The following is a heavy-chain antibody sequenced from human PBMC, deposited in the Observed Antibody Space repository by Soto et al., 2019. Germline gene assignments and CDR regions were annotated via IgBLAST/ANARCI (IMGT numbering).Heavy chain of an antibody. Sequence: QVQLVQSGAEVKRPGSSVKVSCKASGGTFSSFAFSWVRQAPGQGLEWMGGIIPIFGITHYAQKFQGRVTITAYESTSTAYMELSSLRSEDTAVYYCASGDFWCGYRTSKWVDPWGQGTLVTVAS. CDR1: GGTFSSFA. J-gene: IGHJ5*02. CDR3: ASGDFWCGYRTSKWVDP. V-gene: IGHV1-69*01. D-gene: IGHD3-3*01. CDR2: IIPIFGIT.